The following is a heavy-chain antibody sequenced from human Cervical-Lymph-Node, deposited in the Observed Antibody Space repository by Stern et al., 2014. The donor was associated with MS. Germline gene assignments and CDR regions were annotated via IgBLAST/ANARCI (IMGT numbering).Heavy chain of an antibody. Sequence: QVQLVQSGAEVKKPGASVKVSCKASGYSFTAYFIHWVRQAPGQGLEWMEGSSPDTAGANYARGLQGRVTMTRDTSISTTYMKLSRLRSDDTAVYYCARDRGSHSDYWGQGTLVTVSS. J-gene: IGHJ4*02. CDR3: ARDRGSHSDY. CDR1: GYSFTAYF. V-gene: IGHV1-2*02. D-gene: IGHD1-26*01. CDR2: SSPDTAGA.